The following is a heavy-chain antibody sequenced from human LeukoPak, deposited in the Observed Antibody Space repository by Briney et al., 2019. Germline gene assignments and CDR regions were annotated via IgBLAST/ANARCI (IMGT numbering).Heavy chain of an antibody. D-gene: IGHD2-2*01. CDR1: GFTFSSYS. Sequence: GGSLRLSCAASGFTFSSYSMNWVRQAPGKGLEWVSSISSSSSYIYYADSVKGRFTISRDNAKNSLYLQMNSLRAEDTAVYYCARDVVVPAADYYYYYGMDAWGQGTTVTVSS. J-gene: IGHJ6*02. CDR3: ARDVVVPAADYYYYYGMDA. CDR2: ISSSSSYI. V-gene: IGHV3-21*01.